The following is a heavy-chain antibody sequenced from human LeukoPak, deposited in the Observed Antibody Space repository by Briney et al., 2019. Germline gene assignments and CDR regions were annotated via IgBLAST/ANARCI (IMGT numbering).Heavy chain of an antibody. Sequence: GGSLRLSCGTSGFTFSNNAMSWVRQAPGKGLEWVSGISGSGAGTYYADSVRGRFTISRDNAKNSLYLQMNSLRAEDTAIYYCTRVGYIDEGIDYWGQGTLVTVSS. J-gene: IGHJ4*02. V-gene: IGHV3-23*01. D-gene: IGHD5-24*01. CDR3: TRVGYIDEGIDY. CDR2: ISGSGAGT. CDR1: GFTFSNNA.